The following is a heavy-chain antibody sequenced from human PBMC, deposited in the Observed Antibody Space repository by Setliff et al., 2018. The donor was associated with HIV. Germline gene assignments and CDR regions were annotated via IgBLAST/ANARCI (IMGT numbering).Heavy chain of an antibody. CDR3: ARGGGTGSFDY. D-gene: IGHD3-16*01. V-gene: IGHV4-4*07. J-gene: IGHJ4*02. CDR2: THSSGDT. CDR1: GASVSIYF. Sequence: SETLSLTCNVSGASVSIYFWVWIRQPAGKTLEWIGRTHSSGDTHYNPSLNSRVTMSLDTSKNQFSLKLSSVTAADTAVYYCARGGGTGSFDYWGQGTLVTVSS.